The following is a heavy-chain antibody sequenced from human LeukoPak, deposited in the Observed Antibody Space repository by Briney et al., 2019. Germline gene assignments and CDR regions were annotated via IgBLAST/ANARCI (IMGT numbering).Heavy chain of an antibody. CDR3: ARGRGFDYGGQDSDY. J-gene: IGHJ4*02. CDR1: GYTFTSYD. V-gene: IGHV1-8*03. CDR2: MNPNSGNT. Sequence: ASVKVSCKASGYTFTSYDINWVRQATGQGLEWMGWMNPNSGNTGYAQKFQGRVTITRNTSVSTAYMELSSLRSEDTAVYYCARGRGFDYGGQDSDYWGQGTLVTVSS. D-gene: IGHD4-23*01.